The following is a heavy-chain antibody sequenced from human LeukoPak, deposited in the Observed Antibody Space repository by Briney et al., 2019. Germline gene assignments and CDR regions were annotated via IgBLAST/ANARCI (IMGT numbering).Heavy chain of an antibody. Sequence: GGSLRLSCAASGFTFSSYWMSWVRQAPGKGLEWVANITQDGSEKYYVDSVKGRFTISRENDKNSLHLQMHSLRAEDTAVYCRPRTQPIYTGRNSCYDNYYYYYIFVSGDGETVTVSS. V-gene: IGHV3-7*01. CDR1: GFTFSSYW. D-gene: IGHD2-15*01. J-gene: IGHJ6*03. CDR3: PRTQPIYTGRNSCYDNYYYYYIFV. CDR2: ITQDGSEK.